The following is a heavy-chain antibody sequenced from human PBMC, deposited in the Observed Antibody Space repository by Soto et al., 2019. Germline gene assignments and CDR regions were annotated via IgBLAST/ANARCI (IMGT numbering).Heavy chain of an antibody. J-gene: IGHJ3*02. CDR2: IYYSGST. Sequence: SETLSLTCTVSGGSISSYYWSWIRQPPGKGLEWIGYIYYSGSTNYNPSPKSRVTISVDTSKNQFSLNLSSVTAADTAVYYCARATVVSDAFDIWGQGTMVTVSS. V-gene: IGHV4-59*01. D-gene: IGHD2-15*01. CDR3: ARATVVSDAFDI. CDR1: GGSISSYY.